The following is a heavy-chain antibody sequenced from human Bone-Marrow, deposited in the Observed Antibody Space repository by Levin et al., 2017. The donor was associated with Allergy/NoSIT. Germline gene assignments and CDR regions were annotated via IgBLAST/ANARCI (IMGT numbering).Heavy chain of an antibody. D-gene: IGHD3-22*01. CDR2: IYYSGST. CDR1: GGSISSYY. V-gene: IGHV4-59*01. Sequence: SQTLSLTCTVSGGSISSYYWSWIRQPPGKGLEWIGYIYYSGSTNYNPSLKSRVTISVDTSKNQFSLKLSSVTAADTAVYYCARDFVTPRHASTKYYYDSSGSHYFDYWGQGTLVTVSS. CDR3: ARDFVTPRHASTKYYYDSSGSHYFDY. J-gene: IGHJ4*02.